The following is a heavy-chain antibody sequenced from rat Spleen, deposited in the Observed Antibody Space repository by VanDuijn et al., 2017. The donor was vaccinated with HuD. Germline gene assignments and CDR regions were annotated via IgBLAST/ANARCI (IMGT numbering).Heavy chain of an antibody. Sequence: EVQLVESGGGLVQPGRSLKLSCVASGFTFSNYWMTWVRQAPTKGLEWVAYISTGGGNTYYRDSVKGRFTVSRDNAKSTLYLQMDSLRSEDTATYYCSTAGSFTDYYFAGGFDYWGQGVMVTVSS. J-gene: IGHJ2*01. CDR3: STAGSFTDYYFAGGFDY. D-gene: IGHD1-6*01. V-gene: IGHV5-27*01. CDR2: ISTGGGNT. CDR1: GFTFSNYW.